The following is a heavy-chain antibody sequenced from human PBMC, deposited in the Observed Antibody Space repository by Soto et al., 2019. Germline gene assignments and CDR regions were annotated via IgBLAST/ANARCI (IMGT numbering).Heavy chain of an antibody. J-gene: IGHJ6*02. CDR2: IDPSDSYT. Sequence: PGESLKISCQGSGYSFTSYWISWVRQMPGKGLEWMGRIDPSDSYTNYSPSFQGHVTISADKSISIAYLQWSSLKASDTAMYYCARHTTIDSIYGMDVWGQGTTVTVSS. V-gene: IGHV5-10-1*01. D-gene: IGHD1-26*01. CDR1: GYSFTSYW. CDR3: ARHTTIDSIYGMDV.